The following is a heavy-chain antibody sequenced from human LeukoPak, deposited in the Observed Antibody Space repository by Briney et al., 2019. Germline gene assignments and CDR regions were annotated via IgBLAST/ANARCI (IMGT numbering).Heavy chain of an antibody. CDR2: ISYDGSNK. V-gene: IGHV3-30*04. Sequence: GRSLRLSCAASRCTFSSYALHWVSQAPGKGLEWVAVISYDGSNKYYADSVKGRFTISRDNSKNTLYLQMNSLRAEDTAVYYCVLIAAAGTAFDYWGQGTLVTVSS. J-gene: IGHJ4*02. CDR1: RCTFSSYA. CDR3: VLIAAAGTAFDY. D-gene: IGHD6-13*01.